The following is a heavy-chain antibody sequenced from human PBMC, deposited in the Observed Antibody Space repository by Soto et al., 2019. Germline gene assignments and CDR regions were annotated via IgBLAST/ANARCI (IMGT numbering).Heavy chain of an antibody. CDR2: IDPGDSDT. CDR1: VYTVSDYW. V-gene: IGHV5-51*01. CDR3: ASPFSAYSYDSSGYASGDAFDI. J-gene: IGHJ3*02. D-gene: IGHD3-22*01. Sequence: PGESLKISCKGSVYTVSDYWIAWVRQMRGKGLEWMGIIDPGDSDTSYRPSFQGHVTISADKSISTAYLQWSSLKASDTAMYYCASPFSAYSYDSSGYASGDAFDIWGQGTMVTVSS.